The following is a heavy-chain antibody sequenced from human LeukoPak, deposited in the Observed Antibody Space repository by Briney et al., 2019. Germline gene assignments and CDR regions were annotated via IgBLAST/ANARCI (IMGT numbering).Heavy chain of an antibody. CDR1: GGSFSGYY. CDR2: INHSGST. Sequence: SETLSLTCAVYGGSFSGYYWSWIRQPPGKGLEWIGEINHSGSTNYNPSLKSRVTISVDTSKNQFSLKLSSVTAADTAVYYCARVGELFGYCSSGSCRTYYFDYWGQGTLVTVSS. D-gene: IGHD2-15*01. CDR3: ARVGELFGYCSSGSCRTYYFDY. J-gene: IGHJ4*02. V-gene: IGHV4-34*01.